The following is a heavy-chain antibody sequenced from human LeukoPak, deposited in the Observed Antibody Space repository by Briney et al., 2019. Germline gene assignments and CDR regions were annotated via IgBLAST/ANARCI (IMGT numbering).Heavy chain of an antibody. Sequence: SETLSLTCTVSGGSFSSYYYNWLRQPAGKGLEWIGRIYTNGNINYNPSLKSRVTMSVDTSKNQFSLKLISVTAADTAVYYCARGYWYGDYWGQGTLVTVSS. J-gene: IGHJ4*02. CDR1: GGSFSSYY. V-gene: IGHV4-4*07. CDR3: ARGYWYGDY. CDR2: IYTNGNI. D-gene: IGHD2-8*02.